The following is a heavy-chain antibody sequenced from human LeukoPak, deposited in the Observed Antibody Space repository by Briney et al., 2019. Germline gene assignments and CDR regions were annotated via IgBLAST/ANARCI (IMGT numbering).Heavy chain of an antibody. CDR3: AKHYDRSGSPNWFDP. CDR1: GYTFTSYT. CDR2: ISTYNGNT. D-gene: IGHD3-22*01. V-gene: IGHV1-18*01. J-gene: IGHJ5*02. Sequence: ASVKVSCKASGYTFTSYTISWVRQAPGQGLEWMGCISTYNGNTNYAQKLQGRITMTTDTSTSTAYMELRSLRSDDTAVYYCAKHYDRSGSPNWFDPWGQGTLVTVSS.